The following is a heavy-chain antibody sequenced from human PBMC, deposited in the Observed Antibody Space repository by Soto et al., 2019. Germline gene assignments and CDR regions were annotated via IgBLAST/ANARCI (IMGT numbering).Heavy chain of an antibody. Sequence: GSLRLSCAASGFTFSSYGMHWVRQAPGKGLEWVAVISYDGSNKYYADPVKGRFTISRDNSKNTLYLQMNSLRAEDTAVYYCAKDLLKQLAPDYWGQGTLVTVSS. CDR1: GFTFSSYG. J-gene: IGHJ4*02. V-gene: IGHV3-30*18. CDR3: AKDLLKQLAPDY. D-gene: IGHD6-6*01. CDR2: ISYDGSNK.